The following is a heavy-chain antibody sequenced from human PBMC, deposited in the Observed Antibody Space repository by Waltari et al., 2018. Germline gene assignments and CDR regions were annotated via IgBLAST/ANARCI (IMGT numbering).Heavy chain of an antibody. V-gene: IGHV4-39*07. J-gene: IGHJ4*02. Sequence: QLQLQESGPGLVKPSETLSLTCTVSCGSISSSSYYWGWIRQPPGKGLEWNGSIYYSGCTYDTPSLKSRVSISVDTSKNQFFRKLRAVTAADTAVYYCAAGPHSSSWAYWGQGTLVTVSS. D-gene: IGHD6-13*01. CDR1: CGSISSSSYY. CDR2: IYYSGCT. CDR3: AAGPHSSSWAY.